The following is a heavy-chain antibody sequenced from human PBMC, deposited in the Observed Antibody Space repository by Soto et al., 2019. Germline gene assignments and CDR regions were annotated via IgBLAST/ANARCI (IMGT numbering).Heavy chain of an antibody. CDR3: ARYVFWCGFDI. CDR2: ISAGGTTI. CDR1: GFTFRDYY. D-gene: IGHD3-3*01. J-gene: IGHJ3*02. Sequence: GGSLRLSCAASGFTFRDYYMSWIRQAPGKGLEWVSYISAGGTTIYYPDSVKGRFTISRDDAKNSLYLQMNSLRAEDTAVYYCARYVFWCGFDIWGQGTMVTVPS. V-gene: IGHV3-11*01.